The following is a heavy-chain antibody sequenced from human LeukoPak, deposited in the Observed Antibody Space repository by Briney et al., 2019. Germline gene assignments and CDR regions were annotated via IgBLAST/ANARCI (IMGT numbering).Heavy chain of an antibody. V-gene: IGHV1-18*01. CDR3: ARGYRWELVGYHYYYMDL. CDR2: ISAYNGNT. Sequence: ASVKVSCKASGYTFTSYGISWVRQAPGQGLEWMGWISAYNGNTNYAQKLQGRVTMTTDTSTSTAYMELRSLRSDDTAVYYCARGYRWELVGYHYYYMDLWGKGTTVTVSS. CDR1: GYTFTSYG. J-gene: IGHJ6*03. D-gene: IGHD1-26*01.